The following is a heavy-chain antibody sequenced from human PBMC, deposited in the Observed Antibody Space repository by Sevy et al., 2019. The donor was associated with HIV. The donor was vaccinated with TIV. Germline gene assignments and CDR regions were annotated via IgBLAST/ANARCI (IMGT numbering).Heavy chain of an antibody. D-gene: IGHD6-13*01. Sequence: SGPTLVNPTQTLTLTCTFSGFSLSTSGVGVGWIRQPPGKALEWLALIYWNDDKRYSPSLKSRLTITKDTSKNQVVLTMTNMAPVDTATYYCAHTTLGLIAAAASYYFDYWGQGTLVTVSS. CDR2: IYWNDDK. CDR3: AHTTLGLIAAAASYYFDY. J-gene: IGHJ4*02. V-gene: IGHV2-5*01. CDR1: GFSLSTSGVG.